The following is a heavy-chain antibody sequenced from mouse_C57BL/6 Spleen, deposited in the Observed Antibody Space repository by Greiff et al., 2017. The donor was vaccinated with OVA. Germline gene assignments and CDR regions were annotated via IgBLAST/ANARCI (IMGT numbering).Heavy chain of an antibody. J-gene: IGHJ2*01. D-gene: IGHD2-1*01. CDR3: AREDSPGNYADY. V-gene: IGHV1-81*01. CDR2: IYPRSGNT. CDR1: GYTFTSYG. Sequence: VKLQESGAELARPGASVKLSCKASGYTFTSYGISWVKQRTGQGLEWIGEIYPRSGNTYYNEKFKGKATLTADKSSSTAYMELRSLTSEDSAVYFCAREDSPGNYADYWGQGTTLTVSS.